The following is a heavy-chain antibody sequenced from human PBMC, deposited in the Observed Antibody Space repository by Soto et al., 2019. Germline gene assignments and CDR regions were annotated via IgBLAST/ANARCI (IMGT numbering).Heavy chain of an antibody. D-gene: IGHD1-26*01. CDR2: IGPESGAT. V-gene: IGHV1-2*02. CDR1: GYTFTGHY. CDR3: GRGRSGQIVVFY. J-gene: IGHJ4*02. Sequence: ASVKVSCKASGYTFTGHYIHWVRQAPEQGPEWMGEIGPESGATSYAQKFQGRVTMTRDTSITTVYMELNNLSPDDTAVYYCGRGRSGQIVVFYWGQGTPVTVS.